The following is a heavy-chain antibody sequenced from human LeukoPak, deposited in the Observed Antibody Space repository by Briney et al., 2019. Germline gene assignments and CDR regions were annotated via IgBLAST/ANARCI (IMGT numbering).Heavy chain of an antibody. CDR1: GFTFSSYS. Sequence: GGSLRLSCAASGFTFSSYSMNWVRQAPGKGREWVSSISSSSSYIYYADSVKGRFTISRDNAKNSLYLQMNSLRAEDTAVYYCARVGPGVYGMDVWGQGTTVTVSS. V-gene: IGHV3-21*01. J-gene: IGHJ6*02. CDR2: ISSSSSYI. CDR3: ARVGPGVYGMDV. D-gene: IGHD7-27*01.